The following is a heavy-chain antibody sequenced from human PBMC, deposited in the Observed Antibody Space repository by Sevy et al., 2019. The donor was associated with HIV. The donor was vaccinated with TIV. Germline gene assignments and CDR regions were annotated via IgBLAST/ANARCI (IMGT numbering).Heavy chain of an antibody. J-gene: IGHJ6*02. V-gene: IGHV3-53*01. Sequence: GGSLRLSCAASGFMFSSYAMSWVRQAPGKGLEWVSVIYSGGSTYYADSVKGRFTISRDNSKNTLYLQMNSLRAEDTAVYYCARDRGFWSGYDYYYYGMDVWGQGTTVTVSS. CDR3: ARDRGFWSGYDYYYYGMDV. D-gene: IGHD3-3*01. CDR2: IYSGGST. CDR1: GFMFSSYA.